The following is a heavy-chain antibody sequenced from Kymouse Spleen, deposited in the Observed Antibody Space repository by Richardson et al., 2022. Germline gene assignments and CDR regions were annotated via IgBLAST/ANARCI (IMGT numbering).Heavy chain of an antibody. V-gene: IGHV3-30*18. CDR3: AKDGVLRYFDWPFSMDV. Sequence: QVQLVESGGGVVQPGRSLRLSCAASGFTFSSYGMHWVRQAPGKGLEWVAVISYDGSNKYYADSVKGRFTISRDNSKNTLYLQMNSLRAEDTAVYYCAKDGVLRYFDWPFSMDVWGQGTTVTVSS. J-gene: IGHJ6*02. CDR2: ISYDGSNK. D-gene: IGHD3-9*01. CDR1: GFTFSSYG.